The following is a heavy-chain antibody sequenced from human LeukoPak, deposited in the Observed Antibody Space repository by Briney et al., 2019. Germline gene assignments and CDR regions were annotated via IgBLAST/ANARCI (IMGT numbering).Heavy chain of an antibody. V-gene: IGHV4-4*07. CDR1: GGSISTYY. CDR2: IYTSGNT. D-gene: IGHD4-23*01. Sequence: PSETLSLTCTVSGGSISTYYWNWIRQPAGKGLEWIGRIYTSGNTNYNPSRKSRVTMSLDTSKNQFSLKLSSVTAADTAVYYCARAAVATSRGFDYWGQGTLVTVSS. CDR3: ARAAVATSRGFDY. J-gene: IGHJ4*02.